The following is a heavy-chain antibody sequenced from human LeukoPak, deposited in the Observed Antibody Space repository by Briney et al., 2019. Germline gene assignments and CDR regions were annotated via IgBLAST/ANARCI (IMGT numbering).Heavy chain of an antibody. CDR1: GYTFTGYY. Sequence: ASVKVSCKASGYTFTGYYMHWVRQAPGQGLEWMGWINPNSGGTNYAQKFQGSVTMTRDTSISTVYMELSRLRSDDTAVYYCARERSWGFGELLEHDAFDIWGQGTMVTVSS. J-gene: IGHJ3*02. CDR3: ARERSWGFGELLEHDAFDI. V-gene: IGHV1-2*02. CDR2: INPNSGGT. D-gene: IGHD3-10*01.